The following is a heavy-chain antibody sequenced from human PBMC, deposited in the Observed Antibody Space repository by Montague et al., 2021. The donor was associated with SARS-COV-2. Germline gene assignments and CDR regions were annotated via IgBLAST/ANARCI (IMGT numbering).Heavy chain of an antibody. D-gene: IGHD2-8*02. Sequence: TLSLTCTVSGGSISSISYYWGWIRQPPGQGLEWIGYIFHSGSTYYIPSLNNRVTILIDTSKNRFSLKLTSVTAATTAIYYCPRESWGTGGPYDYGVDVWGQGTMVTVSS. CDR1: GGSISSISYY. V-gene: IGHV4-30-4*08. CDR3: PRESWGTGGPYDYGVDV. CDR2: IFHSGST. J-gene: IGHJ6*02.